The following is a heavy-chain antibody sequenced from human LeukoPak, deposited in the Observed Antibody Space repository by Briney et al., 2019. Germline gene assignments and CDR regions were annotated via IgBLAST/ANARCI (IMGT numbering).Heavy chain of an antibody. Sequence: ASVKVSCKASGYTFTNFDINWVRQATGQGLEWMGWINPKTGNTGSAQNLQGRVTITGNTSISTAYMELSSLRSEDTAVYYCVRIDYSNAFDVWGQGTMVTVSS. J-gene: IGHJ3*01. D-gene: IGHD4-11*01. CDR1: GYTFTNFD. V-gene: IGHV1-8*01. CDR3: VRIDYSNAFDV. CDR2: INPKTGNT.